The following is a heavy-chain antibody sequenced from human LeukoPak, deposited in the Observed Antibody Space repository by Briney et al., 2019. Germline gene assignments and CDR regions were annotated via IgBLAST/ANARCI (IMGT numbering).Heavy chain of an antibody. CDR1: GGSISSGSYY. Sequence: SQTLSLTCTVSGGSISSGSYYWSWIRQPAGKGLEWIGRIYTSGSTNYNPSLKSRVTMSVDTSKNQFSLKLRSVTAADTAVYYCARGLYDYYFDYWGQGTLVTVSS. V-gene: IGHV4-61*02. D-gene: IGHD3-3*01. J-gene: IGHJ4*02. CDR3: ARGLYDYYFDY. CDR2: IYTSGST.